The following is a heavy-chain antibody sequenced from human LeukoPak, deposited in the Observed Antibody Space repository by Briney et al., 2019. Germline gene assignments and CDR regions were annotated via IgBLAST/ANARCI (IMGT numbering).Heavy chain of an antibody. J-gene: IGHJ3*02. CDR1: GFTFDDYT. CDR3: ARLYVPFGAFDI. D-gene: IGHD2/OR15-2a*01. V-gene: IGHV3-74*01. CDR2: INTDGSTT. Sequence: GRSLRLSCGASGFTFDDYTMHWVRQTPGKGLVWVSRINTDGSTTNYADSVKGRFTISRDNAKNTLYLQMNSLRAEDTAVYYCARLYVPFGAFDIWGQGTMVTVSS.